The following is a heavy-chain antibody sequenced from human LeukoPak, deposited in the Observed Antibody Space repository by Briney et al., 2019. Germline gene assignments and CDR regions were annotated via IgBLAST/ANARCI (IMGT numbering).Heavy chain of an antibody. J-gene: IGHJ4*02. CDR2: IKNDGTVK. V-gene: IGHV3-7*03. CDR3: AKAGGGY. Sequence: GGSLRLSCAASGFTFSYHWMTWVRQAPGKGLEWVANIKNDGTVKNYVDSVKGRFTISRDNAKNSLYLQMNSLRAEDTALYYCAKAGGGYWGQGTLVTVSS. D-gene: IGHD3-16*01. CDR1: GFTFSYHW.